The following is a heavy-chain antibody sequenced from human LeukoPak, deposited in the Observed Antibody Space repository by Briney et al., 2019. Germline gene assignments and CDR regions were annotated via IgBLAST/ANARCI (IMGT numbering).Heavy chain of an antibody. Sequence: SETLSLTCTVSGGSISSYYWSWIRQPPGKGLEWIGYIYYSGSTNYNPSLKSRVTISLDTSKNQFSLKLSFVTAADTAVYYCARGGYCSGGSCYFSWFDPWGQGTLVTVSS. J-gene: IGHJ5*02. CDR1: GGSISSYY. D-gene: IGHD2-15*01. V-gene: IGHV4-59*01. CDR2: IYYSGST. CDR3: ARGGYCSGGSCYFSWFDP.